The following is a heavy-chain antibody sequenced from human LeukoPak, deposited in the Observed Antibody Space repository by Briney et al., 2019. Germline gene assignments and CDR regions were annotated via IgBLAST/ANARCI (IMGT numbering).Heavy chain of an antibody. Sequence: SETLSLTCTVSGGSISSSGYYWGWIRQPAGKGLEWIGRIYTSGSTNYNPSLKSRVTISVDTSKNQFSLKLSSVTAADTAVYYCARARYYYDSSGYPYYFDYWGQGTLVTVSS. CDR2: IYTSGST. CDR1: GGSISSSGYY. CDR3: ARARYYYDSSGYPYYFDY. V-gene: IGHV4-61*02. J-gene: IGHJ4*02. D-gene: IGHD3-22*01.